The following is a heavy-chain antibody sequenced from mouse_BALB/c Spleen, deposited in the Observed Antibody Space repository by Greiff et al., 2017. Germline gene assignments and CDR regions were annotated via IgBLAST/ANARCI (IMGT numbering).Heavy chain of an antibody. Sequence: VQLQQPGAELVKPGASVKLSCKASGYTFTSYWMHWVKQRPGQGLEWIGEINPSNGRTNYNEKFKSKATLTVDKSSSTAYMQLSSLTSEDSAVYYCARDLYWGQGTTLTVSS. J-gene: IGHJ2*01. CDR3: ARDLY. V-gene: IGHV1S81*02. CDR2: INPSNGRT. CDR1: GYTFTSYW.